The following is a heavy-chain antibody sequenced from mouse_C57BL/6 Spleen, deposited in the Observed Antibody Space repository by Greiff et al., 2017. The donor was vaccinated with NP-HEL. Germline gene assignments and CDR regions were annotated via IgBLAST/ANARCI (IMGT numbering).Heavy chain of an antibody. CDR2: IDPETGGT. V-gene: IGHV1-15*01. CDR1: GYTFTDYE. CDR3: TRGGLDY. Sequence: QVHVKPSGAELVRPGASVTLSCKASGYTFTDYEMHWVKQTPVHGLEWIGAIDPETGGTAYNQKFKGKAILTADKSSSTAYMELRSLTSEDSAVYYCTRGGLDYWGQGTTLTVSS. J-gene: IGHJ2*01.